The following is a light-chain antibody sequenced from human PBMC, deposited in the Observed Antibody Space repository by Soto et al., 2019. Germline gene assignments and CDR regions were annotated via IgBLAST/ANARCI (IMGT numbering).Light chain of an antibody. Sequence: QSALTQPASVSGSPGQSITISCTGTSSDVGTYNHVSWYQQHPGKAPKVMIYDVSNRPSGVSNRFSGSKSGYMASLTISGLQAEDEADYYCSSYTTSTTVVFGGGTKVTVL. CDR1: SSDVGTYNH. CDR2: DVS. V-gene: IGLV2-14*01. CDR3: SSYTTSTTVV. J-gene: IGLJ2*01.